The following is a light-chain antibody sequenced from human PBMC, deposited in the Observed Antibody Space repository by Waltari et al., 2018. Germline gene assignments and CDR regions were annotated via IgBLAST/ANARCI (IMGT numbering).Light chain of an antibody. CDR1: QSVRTN. CDR3: HEYEYWPPGT. J-gene: IGKJ3*01. V-gene: IGKV3-15*01. Sequence: EIVMTQSPATLSVSPGYRATLSCRASQSVRTNLAWFQQKPGQPPRLLISGASTRATGIPARFSGSGSGTEFTLTITGLQSEDFAVYYCHEYEYWPPGTFGPGTKVEIK. CDR2: GAS.